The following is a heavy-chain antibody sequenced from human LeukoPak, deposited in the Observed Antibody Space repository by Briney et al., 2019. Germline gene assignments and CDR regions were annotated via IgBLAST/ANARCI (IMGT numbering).Heavy chain of an antibody. CDR1: GFTFSDYY. J-gene: IGHJ4*02. Sequence: GGSLRLSCAASGFTFSDYYMSWIRQAPGKGLEWVSYISSSSSYTNYADSVKGRFTISRDNAKNSLYLQMNSLRAEDTAVYYCASSMSGAVDYWGQGALVTVSS. V-gene: IGHV3-11*06. D-gene: IGHD3-3*01. CDR2: ISSSSSYT. CDR3: ASSMSGAVDY.